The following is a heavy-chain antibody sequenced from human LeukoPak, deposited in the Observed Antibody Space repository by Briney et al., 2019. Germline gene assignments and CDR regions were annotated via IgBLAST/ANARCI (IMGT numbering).Heavy chain of an antibody. J-gene: IGHJ3*01. D-gene: IGHD3-22*01. Sequence: GGSLRLSCAASGITLSTYWMHWVRQAPGKGVVWVSRINSDGSTTSYVDSVEGRFTISRDNAKNTLYLQMNSLRAEDTAVYYCARAGTVVDYDPSDAFDVWGQGTMVTVSS. CDR1: GITLSTYW. CDR3: ARAGTVVDYDPSDAFDV. CDR2: INSDGSTT. V-gene: IGHV3-74*01.